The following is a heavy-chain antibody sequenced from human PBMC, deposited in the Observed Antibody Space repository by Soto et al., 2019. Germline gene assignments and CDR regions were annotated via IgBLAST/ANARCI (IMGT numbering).Heavy chain of an antibody. CDR3: ARVVCSSTSCYALDY. Sequence: CTVSGGSISNHYWTWIRQPPGKGLEWIGYIYNSGSTNYNPSLKSRVTISVDTSKNQFSLKLSSVTAADTAVYYCARVVCSSTSCYALDYWGQGTLVTVSS. CDR2: IYNSGST. V-gene: IGHV4-59*11. D-gene: IGHD2-2*01. J-gene: IGHJ4*02. CDR1: GGSISNHY.